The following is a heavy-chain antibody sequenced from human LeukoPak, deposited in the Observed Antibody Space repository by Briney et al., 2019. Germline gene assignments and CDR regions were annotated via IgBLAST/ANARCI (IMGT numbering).Heavy chain of an antibody. CDR3: AREVGYYGSGSYYQGVYYFDY. CDR2: IYYSGST. CDR1: GGSISNTNYY. V-gene: IGHV4-39*07. D-gene: IGHD3-10*01. Sequence: SETLSLTCTVSGGSISNTNYYWGWIRQPPGKGLEWIGSIYYSGSTYYNPSLKSRVTISVDTSKNQFSLKLSSVTAADTAVYYCAREVGYYGSGSYYQGVYYFDYWGQGTLVTVSS. J-gene: IGHJ4*02.